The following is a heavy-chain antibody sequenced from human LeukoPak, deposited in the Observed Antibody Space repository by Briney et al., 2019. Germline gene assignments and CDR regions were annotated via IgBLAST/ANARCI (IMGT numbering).Heavy chain of an antibody. CDR2: IYYSGST. CDR1: GGSISSYY. D-gene: IGHD5/OR15-5a*01. J-gene: IGHJ4*02. V-gene: IGHV4-59*12. CDR3: ARGRDRNYFDY. Sequence: SETLSLTCTVSGGSISSYYWSWIRQPPGKGLEWIGYIYYSGSTNYNPSLKSRVTISVDTSKNQFSLKLSSVTAADTAVYYCARGRDRNYFDYWGQGTLVTVSS.